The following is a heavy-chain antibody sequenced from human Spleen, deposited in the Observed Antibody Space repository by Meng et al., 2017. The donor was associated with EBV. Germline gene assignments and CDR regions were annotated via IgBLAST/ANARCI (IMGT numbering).Heavy chain of an antibody. J-gene: IGHJ4*02. V-gene: IGHV1-46*01. D-gene: IGHD3-10*01. Sequence: QVQLVQSGGEVRYPGASVKVSCKASGFTFVSYFMHWVRQAPGQGLEWMGIINPNGGLTAYAQKFQGRVTLTRDTSTSTVYLELSSLRSEDTAFYYCARGREFRGVFDYWGQGSLVTVFS. CDR3: ARGREFRGVFDY. CDR1: GFTFVSYF. CDR2: INPNGGLT.